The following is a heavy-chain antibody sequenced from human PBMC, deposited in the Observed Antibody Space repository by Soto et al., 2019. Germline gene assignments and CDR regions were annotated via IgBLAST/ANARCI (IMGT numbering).Heavy chain of an antibody. CDR3: ARVSSGTYRHYYYYMDV. CDR1: GYTFINYY. CDR2: INPNSGST. V-gene: IGHV1-46*01. J-gene: IGHJ6*03. D-gene: IGHD6-6*01. Sequence: ASVKVSCKASGYTFINYYMHWVRQAPGQGLEWMGIINPNSGSTTYAQKFQGRVTMTRNTAINTVNMELSSLRSEDTAVYYCARVSSGTYRHYYYYMDVWGKGTTVTVSS.